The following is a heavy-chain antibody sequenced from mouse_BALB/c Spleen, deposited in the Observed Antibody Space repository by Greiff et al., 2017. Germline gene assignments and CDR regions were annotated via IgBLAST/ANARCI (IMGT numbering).Heavy chain of an antibody. V-gene: IGHV1-80*01. J-gene: IGHJ2*01. D-gene: IGHD1-1*01. CDR2: IYPGDGDT. Sequence: QVQLQQSGAELVRPGSSVKISCKASGYAFSSYWMNWVKQRPGQGLEWIGQIYPGDGDTNYNGKFKGKATLTADKSSSTAYMQLSSLTSEDSAVYFCARDYGKALYYFDYWGQGTTLTVSS. CDR3: ARDYGKALYYFDY. CDR1: GYAFSSYW.